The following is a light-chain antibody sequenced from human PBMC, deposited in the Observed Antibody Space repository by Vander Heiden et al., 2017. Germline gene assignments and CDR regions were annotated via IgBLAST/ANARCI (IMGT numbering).Light chain of an antibody. CDR1: QSIDNW. Sequence: DIQMTQSPSSVSASVGDKVTIACRASQSIDNWLAWYQQKPGKAPKLLIYAASSLQSGVPSRFSGSGSGTHFTLTISSLQPDDFATYYCQQSNRSPLTFGGGTKVEIK. V-gene: IGKV1-12*01. J-gene: IGKJ4*02. CDR2: AAS. CDR3: QQSNRSPLT.